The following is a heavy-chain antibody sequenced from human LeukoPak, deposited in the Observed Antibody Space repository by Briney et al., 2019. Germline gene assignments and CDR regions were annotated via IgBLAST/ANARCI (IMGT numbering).Heavy chain of an antibody. CDR2: IYSGGST. J-gene: IGHJ6*02. CDR3: ARNLITGPRDYYGMDV. V-gene: IGHV3-53*04. CDR1: GFTVSSNY. D-gene: IGHD1-14*01. Sequence: GGSLRLSCAASGFTVSSNYMSWVRQAPGKGLEWVSVIYSGGSTYYADSVKGRFTISRHNSKNTLYLQMNSLRAEDTAVYYCARNLITGPRDYYGMDVWGQGTTVTVSS.